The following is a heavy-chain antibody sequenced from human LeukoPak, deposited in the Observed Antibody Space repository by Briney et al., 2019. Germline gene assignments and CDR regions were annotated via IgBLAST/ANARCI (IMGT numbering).Heavy chain of an antibody. Sequence: TLSLTCTVSGGSISSGDYYWSWISQPPGKGLEWIGYIYYSGSTYYNPSLKSRVTISVDTSKNQFSLKLSSVTAADTAVYYCASSYGGELQADYWGQGTLVTVSS. J-gene: IGHJ4*02. V-gene: IGHV4-30-4*01. CDR1: GGSISSGDYY. CDR3: ASSYGGELQADY. CDR2: IYYSGST. D-gene: IGHD4/OR15-4a*01.